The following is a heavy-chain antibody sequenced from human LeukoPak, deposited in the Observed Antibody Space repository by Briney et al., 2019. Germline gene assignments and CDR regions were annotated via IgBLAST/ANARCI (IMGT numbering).Heavy chain of an antibody. V-gene: IGHV1-18*01. CDR3: ARNFYYYYYGMDV. CDR2: ISAYNGNT. J-gene: IGHJ6*02. Sequence: GWISAYNGNTNYAQKLQGRVTMTTDTSTSTAYMELRSLRSDDTAVYYCARNFYYYYYGMDVWGQGTTVTVSS.